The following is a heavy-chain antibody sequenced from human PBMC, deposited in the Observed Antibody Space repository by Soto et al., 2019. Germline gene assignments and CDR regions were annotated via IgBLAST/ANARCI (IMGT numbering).Heavy chain of an antibody. J-gene: IGHJ6*04. CDR2: ISYDGSNK. D-gene: IGHD4-4*01. Sequence: RLSCAASGFTFSSYGIHWVRQAPGKGLEWVAVISYDGSNKYYADSVKGRFTISRDNSKNTLYLQMNSLRAEDTAVYYCAKEGGSTVTTVRVEELSYYGMDSWGKGTMVTVYS. V-gene: IGHV3-30*18. CDR1: GFTFSSYG. CDR3: AKEGGSTVTTVRVEELSYYGMDS.